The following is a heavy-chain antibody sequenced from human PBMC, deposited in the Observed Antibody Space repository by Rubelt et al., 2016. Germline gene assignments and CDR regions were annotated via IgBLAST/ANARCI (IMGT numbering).Heavy chain of an antibody. CDR1: GYNFTTYG. J-gene: IGHJ4*02. Sequence: ASGYNFTTYGMNWVRQAPGQRLEWMGIINPSGGSTSYAQKFQGRVTMTRDTSTSTVYMELSSLRSEDTAVYYCARVHTKDEPSIDYWGQGTLVTVSS. V-gene: IGHV1-46*03. CDR3: ARVHTKDEPSIDY. CDR2: INPSGGST. D-gene: IGHD2-8*01.